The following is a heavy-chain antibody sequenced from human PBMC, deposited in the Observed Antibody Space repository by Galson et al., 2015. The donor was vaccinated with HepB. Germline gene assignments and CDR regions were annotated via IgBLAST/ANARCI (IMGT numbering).Heavy chain of an antibody. CDR1: GDSISSSGNY. Sequence: LSLTCTVPGDSISSSGNYWGWIRQSPGKGLEWIGSISHTGSTFYNPSLKSRVTISVDTSKYQCSLKLRSVTAAATAVYYCAYGSGSQYFDYWGQGALVTVSS. CDR2: ISHTGST. J-gene: IGHJ4*02. V-gene: IGHV4-39*01. CDR3: AYGSGSQYFDY. D-gene: IGHD3-10*01.